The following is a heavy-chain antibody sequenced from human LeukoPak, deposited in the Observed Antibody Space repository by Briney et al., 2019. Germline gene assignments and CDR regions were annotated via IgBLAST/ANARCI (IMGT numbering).Heavy chain of an antibody. J-gene: IGHJ4*02. D-gene: IGHD2-15*01. V-gene: IGHV1-69*06. CDR3: AVRSLLLDVIDY. CDR1: GGTFSSYA. CDR2: IIPIFGTA. Sequence: ASVKVSCKASGGTFSSYAISWVRQAPGQGLEWMGGIIPIFGTANYTQKFQGRVTITADKSTSTAYMELSSLRSEDTAVYYCAVRSLLLDVIDYWGQGTLVTVSS.